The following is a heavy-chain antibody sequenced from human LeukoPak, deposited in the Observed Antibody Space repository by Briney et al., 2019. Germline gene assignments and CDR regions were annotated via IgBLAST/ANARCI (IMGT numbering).Heavy chain of an antibody. CDR3: AKARWNYHFDY. CDR1: GFTFSSYA. V-gene: IGHV3-23*01. Sequence: GASLRLSCAASGFTFSSYAMGWVRQAPGKGLEWVSAISGSGGNPYYADSVKGRFTIFRDNSKNTLYLQMNSLRADDTAVYYCAKARWNYHFDYWGQGTLVTVSS. CDR2: ISGSGGNP. J-gene: IGHJ4*02. D-gene: IGHD1-7*01.